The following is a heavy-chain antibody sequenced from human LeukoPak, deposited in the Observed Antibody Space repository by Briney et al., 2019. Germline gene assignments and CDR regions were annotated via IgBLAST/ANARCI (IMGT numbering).Heavy chain of an antibody. D-gene: IGHD6-13*01. CDR3: ARDRVAADAFDI. CDR2: INPSGGST. CDR1: GYTFTSYY. V-gene: IGHV1-46*01. J-gene: IGHJ3*02. Sequence: AASVKVSCKASGYTFTSYYMHWVRQAPGQGLEWMGIINPSGGSTSYAQKFQGRVTMTRDMSTSTVYMELSSLRSEDTAVYYCARDRVAADAFDIWGQGTMVTVSS.